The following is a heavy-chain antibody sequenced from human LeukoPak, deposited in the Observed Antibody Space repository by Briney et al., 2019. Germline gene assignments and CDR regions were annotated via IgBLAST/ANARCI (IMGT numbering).Heavy chain of an antibody. D-gene: IGHD6-19*01. CDR1: GFTFSTYS. Sequence: GGSLRLSCAASGFTFSTYSMSWVRQAPGKGLEWVSYISDRSSTIYYADSMKGRFTISRDNAKNSLYLQMNSLRAEDTAVYYCARRWLAPYWYFDLWGRGTPVTVSS. J-gene: IGHJ2*01. CDR3: ARRWLAPYWYFDL. V-gene: IGHV3-48*01. CDR2: ISDRSSTI.